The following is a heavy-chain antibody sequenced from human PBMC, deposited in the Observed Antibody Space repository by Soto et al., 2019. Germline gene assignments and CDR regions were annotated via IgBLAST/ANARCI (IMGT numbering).Heavy chain of an antibody. CDR2: VWSDGNKQ. CDR3: ASGPPRGWYRNIYYYYGLDA. Sequence: QVQLVETGGGVVQPGRSLRLSCVASGFTFSTHAMHWVRQAPGKGLGWVAVVWSDGNKQYYADSVMGRFTISRDNSRNTLYLQMNSLRAEDTALYFCASGPPRGWYRNIYYYYGLDAWGQGTTVTVTS. V-gene: IGHV3-33*01. D-gene: IGHD6-19*01. CDR1: GFTFSTHA. J-gene: IGHJ6*02.